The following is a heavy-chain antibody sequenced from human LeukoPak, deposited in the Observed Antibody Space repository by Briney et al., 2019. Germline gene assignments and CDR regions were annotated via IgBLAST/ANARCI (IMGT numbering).Heavy chain of an antibody. D-gene: IGHD1-14*01. J-gene: IGHJ4*02. V-gene: IGHV3-53*01. CDR1: GFTVITND. CDR3: ARGVEPLAANTLAY. Sequence: GGSLRLSCAASGFTVITNDMTWVRQAPGKGLEWVSVLYSDGNTKYADSVQGRFTISRDNSKNSLYLEMNSLSPDDTAVYYCARGVEPLAANTLAYWGQGTLVTVSS. CDR2: LYSDGNT.